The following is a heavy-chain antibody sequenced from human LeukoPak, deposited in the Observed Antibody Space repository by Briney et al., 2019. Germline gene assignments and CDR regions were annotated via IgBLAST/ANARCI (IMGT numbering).Heavy chain of an antibody. D-gene: IGHD1-14*01. J-gene: IGHJ4*02. V-gene: IGHV3-53*01. CDR1: GFTVITND. CDR3: ARGVEPLAANTLAY. Sequence: GGSLRLSCAASGFTVITNDMTWVRQAPGKGLEWVSVLYSDGNTKYADSVQGRFTISRDNSKNSLYLEMNSLSPDDTAVYYCARGVEPLAANTLAYWGQGTLVTVSS. CDR2: LYSDGNT.